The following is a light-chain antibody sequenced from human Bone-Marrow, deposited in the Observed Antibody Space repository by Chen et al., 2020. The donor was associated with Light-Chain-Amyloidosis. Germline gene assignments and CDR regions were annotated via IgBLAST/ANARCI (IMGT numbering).Light chain of an antibody. Sequence: SYELTQPPSVSVSPGQTARITGPGDDFPTKYAYWYQQKPGQAPLLVIHRDTERPSGISERFSGSSSGTTTTLTISGVQAEDEADYHCQSADSSGTYEVIFGGGTKLTVL. CDR3: QSADSSGTYEVI. J-gene: IGLJ2*01. CDR1: DFPTKY. CDR2: RDT. V-gene: IGLV3-25*03.